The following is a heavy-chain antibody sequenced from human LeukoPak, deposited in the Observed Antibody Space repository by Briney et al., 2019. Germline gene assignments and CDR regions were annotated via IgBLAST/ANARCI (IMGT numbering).Heavy chain of an antibody. CDR2: IYPGDSDT. V-gene: IGHV5-51*01. CDR3: ARGVGAAYYFDY. Sequence: GESLKISCKSSGYTYTSYWIGWVLQMPGKGLEWMGIIYPGDSDTRYSPSFRGQVTISADKSFSTAYLQWSSLKASDTVMYYCARGVGAAYYFDYWGQGTLVTVSS. J-gene: IGHJ4*02. D-gene: IGHD1-26*01. CDR1: GYTYTSYW.